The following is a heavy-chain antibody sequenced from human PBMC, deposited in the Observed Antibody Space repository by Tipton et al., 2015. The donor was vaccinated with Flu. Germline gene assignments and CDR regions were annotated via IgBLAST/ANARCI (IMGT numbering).Heavy chain of an antibody. CDR3: AGGDGYNFDY. D-gene: IGHD5-24*01. V-gene: IGHV4-38-2*02. CDR1: GYSISSGFY. CDR2: IYRSGST. J-gene: IGHJ4*02. Sequence: TLSLTCTVSGYSISSGFYWGWIRQPPGKGLEWIGNIYRSGSTCYNPSLKSRVTISVDTSKNQFSLKLSSVTAADTAVYYCAGGDGYNFDYWGQGTLVTVSS.